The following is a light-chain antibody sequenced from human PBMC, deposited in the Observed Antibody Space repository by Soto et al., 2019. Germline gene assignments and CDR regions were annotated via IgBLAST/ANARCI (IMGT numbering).Light chain of an antibody. CDR2: DAS. J-gene: IGKJ2*03. CDR1: QSVDSY. CDR3: QQRSNWPPYS. Sequence: EIVLTQSPATLSLSPGERATLSCRASQSVDSYLAWYQQKPGQAPRLLIYDASNRATGLPARFSGSGSGTDFTLTISGLEPEDFAVYYCQQRSNWPPYSFGQGTKLEIK. V-gene: IGKV3-11*01.